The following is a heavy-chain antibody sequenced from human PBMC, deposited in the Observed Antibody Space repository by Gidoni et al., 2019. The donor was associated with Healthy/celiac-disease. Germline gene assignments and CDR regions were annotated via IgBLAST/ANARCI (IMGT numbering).Heavy chain of an antibody. CDR2: ISSSSSTI. J-gene: IGHJ6*02. D-gene: IGHD6-13*01. CDR1: GFTFSSYS. CDR3: ARDSSSWLQAYYYGMDV. Sequence: EVQLVASGGGLVQPGGSLRLSCAASGFTFSSYSMNWVRQAPGKGLEWVSYISSSSSTIYYADSVKGRFTISRDNAKNSLYLQMNSLRDEDTAVYYCARDSSSWLQAYYYGMDVWGQGTTVTVSS. V-gene: IGHV3-48*02.